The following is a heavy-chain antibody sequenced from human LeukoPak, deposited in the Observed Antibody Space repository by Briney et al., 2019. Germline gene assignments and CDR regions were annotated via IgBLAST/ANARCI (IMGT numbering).Heavy chain of an antibody. CDR3: ARDQTNWNDNYFDY. CDR2: ISGSGGST. D-gene: IGHD1-1*01. V-gene: IGHV3-23*01. Sequence: GSLRLSCAASGFTFSSYAMSWVRQAPGKGLEWVSAISGSGGSTYYADSVKGRFTISRDNSKNTLYLQMNSLRAEDTAVYYCARDQTNWNDNYFDYWGQGTLVTVSS. J-gene: IGHJ4*02. CDR1: GFTFSSYA.